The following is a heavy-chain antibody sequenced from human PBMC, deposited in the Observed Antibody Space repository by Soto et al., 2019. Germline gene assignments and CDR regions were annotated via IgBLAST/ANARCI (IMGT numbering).Heavy chain of an antibody. CDR2: IYYSGST. CDR3: ARDGYGSGTYGMDV. D-gene: IGHD3-10*01. V-gene: IGHV4-31*03. CDR1: GGSISGGGYY. J-gene: IGHJ6*02. Sequence: LYLTCTVSGGSISGGGYYWSWIRQHPGKGLEWIGYIYYSGSTYYNPSLKSRVTISVDTSKNQFSLKLSSVTAADTAVYYCARDGYGSGTYGMDVWGQGTTVTVSS.